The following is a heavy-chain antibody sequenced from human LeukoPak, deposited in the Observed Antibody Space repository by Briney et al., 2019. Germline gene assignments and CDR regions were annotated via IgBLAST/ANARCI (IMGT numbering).Heavy chain of an antibody. CDR2: IYYSGST. D-gene: IGHD3-9*01. CDR1: GGSISSGGYY. CDR3: ARGTILTGYYSLPFDY. Sequence: SETLSLTCTVSGGSISSGGYYWSWIRQHPGKGLEWIGYIYYSGSTYYNPSLKSRVTISVDTSKNQFSLKLSSVTAADTAVYYCARGTILTGYYSLPFDYWGQGTLVTVSS. V-gene: IGHV4-31*03. J-gene: IGHJ4*02.